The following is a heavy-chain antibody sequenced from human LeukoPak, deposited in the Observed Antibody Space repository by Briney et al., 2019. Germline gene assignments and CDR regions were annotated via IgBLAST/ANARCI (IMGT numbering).Heavy chain of an antibody. D-gene: IGHD3-22*01. V-gene: IGHV3-23*01. CDR1: GFAFSNYA. J-gene: IGHJ2*01. Sequence: AGSLRLSCEASGFAFSNYAMSRVRQAPGKGLEWVASISGSGGTTNYADSVKGRFTISRDNSRTTLYLQMNGLSAEDAAFYYCAKDFDSSGYHYWYFDLWGRGTLVAVSS. CDR3: AKDFDSSGYHYWYFDL. CDR2: ISGSGGTT.